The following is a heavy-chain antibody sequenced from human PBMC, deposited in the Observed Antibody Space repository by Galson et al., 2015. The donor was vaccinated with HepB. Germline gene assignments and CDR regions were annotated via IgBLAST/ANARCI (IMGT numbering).Heavy chain of an antibody. CDR2: ISGSGGST. V-gene: IGHV3-23*01. CDR1: GFTFSSFA. CDR3: ARGSDYDLGRVFDY. J-gene: IGHJ4*02. Sequence: SLRLSCAASGFTFSSFAMSWVRQAPGKGLEWVSTISGSGGSTYYADSVRGRFTISRDNSKNTLYLQMNSLRAEDTAVYYCARGSDYDLGRVFDYWGQGTLVTVSS. D-gene: IGHD3-3*01.